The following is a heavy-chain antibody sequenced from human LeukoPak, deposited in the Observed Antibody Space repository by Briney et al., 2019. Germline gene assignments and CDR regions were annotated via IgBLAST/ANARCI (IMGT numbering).Heavy chain of an antibody. CDR2: IYYSGNT. V-gene: IGHV4-59*01. Sequence: PSETLSLTCTVSGGSISSYYWNWIRQPPGKGLEWIGYIYYSGNTDYNPSLKSRLTISVDTSENQLSLKLASVTAADTAVYYCARGGRIAARNWFDPWGQGTLVTVSS. CDR3: ARGGRIAARNWFDP. D-gene: IGHD6-6*01. J-gene: IGHJ5*02. CDR1: GGSISSYY.